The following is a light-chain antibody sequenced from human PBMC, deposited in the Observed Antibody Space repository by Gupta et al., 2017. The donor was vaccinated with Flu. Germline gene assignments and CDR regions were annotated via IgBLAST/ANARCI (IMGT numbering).Light chain of an antibody. Sequence: EIVLTQSQGTPSLSPGESATLSCRASQSVSSSYLAWYQQKPGQAPRLLIYGASSRATGIPDRFSGSGSGTDFTLTISRLDPEDFAVYYCQQYCSSPWTFGQGTKVEIK. J-gene: IGKJ1*01. V-gene: IGKV3-20*01. CDR3: QQYCSSPWT. CDR2: GAS. CDR1: QSVSSSY.